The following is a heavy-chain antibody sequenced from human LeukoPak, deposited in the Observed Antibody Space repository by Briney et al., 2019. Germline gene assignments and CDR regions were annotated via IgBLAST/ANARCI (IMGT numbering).Heavy chain of an antibody. D-gene: IGHD3-10*01. CDR1: GYTFTSYD. CDR3: AGGRGGGHFDY. Sequence: ASVKVSCKASGYTFTSYDINWVRQAAGQGLEWMGWINPNPGTTDNAQKFQGRVTVTRDTSISTAYIDLSSLRSDDTAGYYCAGGRGGGHFDYWGQGTLVTVSS. J-gene: IGHJ4*02. V-gene: IGHV1-8*01. CDR2: INPNPGTT.